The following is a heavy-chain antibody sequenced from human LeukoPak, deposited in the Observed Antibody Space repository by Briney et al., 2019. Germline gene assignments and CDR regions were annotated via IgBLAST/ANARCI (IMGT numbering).Heavy chain of an antibody. CDR1: GYSISSGYY. CDR2: MYHTGST. V-gene: IGHV4-38-2*02. CDR3: ARVPGPNWFDP. J-gene: IGHJ5*02. Sequence: KPSETLSLTCTVSGYSISSGYYWGWIRQPPGKGLEWIGSMYHTGSTYYNPSLKSRVTISVDTSKNQVSLKLSSVTAADTAMYYCARVPGPNWFDPWGQGTLVTVSS.